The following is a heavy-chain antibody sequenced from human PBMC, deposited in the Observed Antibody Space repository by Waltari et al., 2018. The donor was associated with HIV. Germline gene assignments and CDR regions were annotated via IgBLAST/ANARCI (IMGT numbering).Heavy chain of an antibody. CDR3: VKDGASTIFGVLNGMDV. D-gene: IGHD3-3*01. J-gene: IGHJ6*02. CDR2: ISWNSGDI. CDR1: GITFDDYA. V-gene: IGHV3-9*01. Sequence: EVQLVESGGGSVQPGRSLRLSCTASGITFDDYAMHWVRQPAGRGLECVSGISWNSGDIAYADSVNGRFTISRDNTKNSLFLQMNSVRVEDTALYYCVKDGASTIFGVLNGMDVWGQGTTVTVSS.